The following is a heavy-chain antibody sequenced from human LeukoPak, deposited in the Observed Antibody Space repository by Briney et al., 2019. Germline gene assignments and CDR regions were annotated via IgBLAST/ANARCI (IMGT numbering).Heavy chain of an antibody. CDR3: ARGKKISTTVTPYDY. Sequence: SETLSLTCAVHGGSFSGYYWSWIRQPPGKGLEWIGESNHSGSTNYNPSLKSRVTISVDTSKNQFSLKLSSVTAADTAVYYCARGKKISTTVTPYDYWGQGTLVTVSS. D-gene: IGHD4-17*01. J-gene: IGHJ4*02. CDR2: SNHSGST. CDR1: GGSFSGYY. V-gene: IGHV4-34*01.